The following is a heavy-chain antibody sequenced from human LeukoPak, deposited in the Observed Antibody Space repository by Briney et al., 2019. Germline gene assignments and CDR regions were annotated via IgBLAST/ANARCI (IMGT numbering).Heavy chain of an antibody. Sequence: GASVKVSCKASGYTFTSYYMHWVRQAPGQGLEWMGIINPSGGSTSYAQKFQGRVTMTRDTSTSTVYMELSSLRSEDTAVYYCARAERFLEWEDAFDIWGQGTMVTVSS. CDR3: ARAERFLEWEDAFDI. J-gene: IGHJ3*02. V-gene: IGHV1-46*01. CDR2: INPSGGST. D-gene: IGHD3-3*01. CDR1: GYTFTSYY.